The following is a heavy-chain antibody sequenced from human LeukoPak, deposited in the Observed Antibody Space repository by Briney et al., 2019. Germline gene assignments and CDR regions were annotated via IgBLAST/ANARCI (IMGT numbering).Heavy chain of an antibody. D-gene: IGHD6-19*01. CDR2: ISSSSSTI. Sequence: PGGSLRLSCAASGFTFSSYSMNWVRQAPGKGLEWVSYISSSSSTIYYADSVKGRFTISRDNAKNSLYLQMNSLRAEDTALYYCAKDEGSIAVAGNYFDYWGQGTLVTVSS. CDR3: AKDEGSIAVAGNYFDY. CDR1: GFTFSSYS. J-gene: IGHJ4*02. V-gene: IGHV3-48*01.